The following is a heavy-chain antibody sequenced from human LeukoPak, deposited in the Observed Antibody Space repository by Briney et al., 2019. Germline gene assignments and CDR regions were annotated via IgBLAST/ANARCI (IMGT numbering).Heavy chain of an antibody. J-gene: IGHJ4*02. CDR1: GFTFSSYA. CDR2: ISGSGGST. D-gene: IGHD3-10*01. Sequence: PGGSLRLSCAASGFTFSSYAMSWVRQAPGKGLEWVSAISGSGGSTYYADSVKGRLTISRDNSKNTLYLQMNSLRAEDTAVYYCAKDRLRSGSYYSPIDYWGQGTLVTVPS. V-gene: IGHV3-23*01. CDR3: AKDRLRSGSYYSPIDY.